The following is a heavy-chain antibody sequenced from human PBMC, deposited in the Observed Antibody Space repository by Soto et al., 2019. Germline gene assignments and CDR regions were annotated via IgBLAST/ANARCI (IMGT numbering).Heavy chain of an antibody. D-gene: IGHD5-12*01. Sequence: EVQLVESGGGLVKPGGSLRLSCAASGSTFSNAWMTWVRQAPGKGLEWVGRIKSKTDGGTIDYAAPVKGRFTVTRDDSDTTLYLQMNSLKTEDTAVYYCTTDSGYRMSSLYFDYWGQGTQVTVSS. J-gene: IGHJ4*02. CDR3: TTDSGYRMSSLYFDY. CDR1: GSTFSNAW. V-gene: IGHV3-15*01. CDR2: IKSKTDGGTI.